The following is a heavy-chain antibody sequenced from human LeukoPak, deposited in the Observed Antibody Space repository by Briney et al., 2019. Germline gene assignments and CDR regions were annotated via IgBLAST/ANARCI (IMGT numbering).Heavy chain of an antibody. V-gene: IGHV4-34*01. J-gene: IGHJ1*01. Sequence: PSETLSLTCAVYGGSFSGYYWSWIRQPPGKGLEWIGEVNHSGSTNYNPSLKSRVTISVDTSKNQFSLKLSSVTAADTAVYYCARDRTYYDSSGYSSDYFQHWGQGTLVTVSS. CDR2: VNHSGST. D-gene: IGHD3-22*01. CDR1: GGSFSGYY. CDR3: ARDRTYYDSSGYSSDYFQH.